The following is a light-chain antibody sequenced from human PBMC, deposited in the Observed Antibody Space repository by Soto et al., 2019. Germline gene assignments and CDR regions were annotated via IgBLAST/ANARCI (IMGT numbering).Light chain of an antibody. CDR2: EGS. Sequence: QSVLRHPASVSWSPGHSITISCTGTSSDVGSYNLVSWYQQHPGKAPKLMIYEGSKRPSGVSNRFSGSKSGNTASLTIPGLQAEDEADYYCCSYAGSSTYVFGTGTKVTAL. CDR1: SSDVGSYNL. V-gene: IGLV2-23*01. J-gene: IGLJ1*01. CDR3: CSYAGSSTYV.